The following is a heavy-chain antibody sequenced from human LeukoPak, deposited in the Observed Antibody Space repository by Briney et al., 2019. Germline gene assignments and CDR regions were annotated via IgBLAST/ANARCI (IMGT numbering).Heavy chain of an antibody. CDR2: IYTSGST. V-gene: IGHV4-61*02. Sequence: SETLSLTCTVSGGSISSGSYYWSWIRQPAGKGLEWIGRIYTSGSTNYIPSLKSRVTISVDTSKNQFSLKLSSVTAADTAVYYCARMTGFFYYYMDVWGKGTTVTVSS. CDR3: ARMTGFFYYYMDV. D-gene: IGHD3-3*01. J-gene: IGHJ6*03. CDR1: GGSISSGSYY.